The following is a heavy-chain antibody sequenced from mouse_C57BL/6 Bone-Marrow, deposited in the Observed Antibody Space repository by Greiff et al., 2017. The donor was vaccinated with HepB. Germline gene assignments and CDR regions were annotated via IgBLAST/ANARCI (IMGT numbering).Heavy chain of an antibody. CDR3: ARLYYYGSSHWYFDV. D-gene: IGHD1-1*01. V-gene: IGHV1-81*01. CDR1: GYTFTSYG. Sequence: VHLVESGAELARPGASVKLSCKASGYTFTSYGISWVKQRTGQGLEWIGEIYPRSGNTYYNEKFKGKATLTADKSPSTAYMELRSLTSEDSAVYFCARLYYYGSSHWYFDVWGTGTTVTVSS. J-gene: IGHJ1*03. CDR2: IYPRSGNT.